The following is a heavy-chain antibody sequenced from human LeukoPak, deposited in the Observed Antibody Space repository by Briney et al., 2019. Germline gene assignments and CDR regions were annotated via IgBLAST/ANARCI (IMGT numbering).Heavy chain of an antibody. J-gene: IGHJ6*04. CDR3: ARHAGIVVVVAATRGMDV. CDR1: GFTFSSYG. V-gene: IGHV3-30*03. CDR2: ISYDGSNK. Sequence: GRSLRLSCAASGFTFSSYGMHWLRQAPGQGLEWVAVISYDGSNKYYADSVKGRFTISRDNSKNTLYLQMNSPRAEDTAVYYCARHAGIVVVVAATRGMDVWGKGTTATVSS. D-gene: IGHD2-15*01.